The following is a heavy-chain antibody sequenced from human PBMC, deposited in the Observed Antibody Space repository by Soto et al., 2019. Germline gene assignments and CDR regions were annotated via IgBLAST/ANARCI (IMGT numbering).Heavy chain of an antibody. V-gene: IGHV4-4*07. J-gene: IGHJ3*02. CDR1: GCSISSYY. D-gene: IGHD3-22*01. Sequence: SATLSLTCTVSGCSISSYYWSWIWMRAGPGLEWIVRSYTSWSTDANPSLKCRVTVSVYASKNRISLKLRSVTAADPAVYYCARVLVTRVEGDYYDSSGYYLPDDAFYICGQGTMVTVS. CDR2: SYTSWST. CDR3: ARVLVTRVEGDYYDSSGYYLPDDAFYI.